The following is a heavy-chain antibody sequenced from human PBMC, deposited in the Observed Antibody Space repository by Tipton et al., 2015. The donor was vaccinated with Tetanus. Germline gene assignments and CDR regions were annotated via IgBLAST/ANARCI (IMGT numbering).Heavy chain of an antibody. CDR2: IFYSGRT. D-gene: IGHD6-19*01. Sequence: LRLSCNVSGASMIDGGYFWSWVRQHPGKGLEWIGHIFYSGRTEYTPSLRGRVTISVDTSKNQFSLKLTSVTAADTAIYYCARDRKEQWLSQIRYGMDVWGQGTKVIVSS. CDR3: ARDRKEQWLSQIRYGMDV. CDR1: GASMIDGGYF. V-gene: IGHV4-31*03. J-gene: IGHJ6*02.